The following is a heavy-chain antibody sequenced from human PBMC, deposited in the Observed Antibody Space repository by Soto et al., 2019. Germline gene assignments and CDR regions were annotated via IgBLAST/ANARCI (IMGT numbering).Heavy chain of an antibody. CDR3: ARDYYDSSGYSPYAFDI. Sequence: APVKVSCKASGYTFTSYYMHWVRQAPGQGLEWMGIINPSGGSTSYAQKFQGRVTMTRDTSTSTVYMELSSLRSEDTAVYYCARDYYDSSGYSPYAFDIWGQGTMVTVSS. D-gene: IGHD3-22*01. J-gene: IGHJ3*02. CDR2: INPSGGST. CDR1: GYTFTSYY. V-gene: IGHV1-46*01.